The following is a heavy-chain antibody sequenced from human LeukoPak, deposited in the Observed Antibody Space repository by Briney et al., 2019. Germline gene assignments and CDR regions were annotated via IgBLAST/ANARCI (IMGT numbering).Heavy chain of an antibody. CDR2: ISSDGGTT. Sequence: PGGSLRLSCAASGFTFSSYWMHWVRQAPGKGLVWVSRISSDGGTTSYAGSVKGRFTISRDNAKNTLYLQMNSLRAEDTAVYYCATRFNPGGGYSSGWYYFDYWGQGTLVTVSS. D-gene: IGHD6-19*01. J-gene: IGHJ4*02. V-gene: IGHV3-74*01. CDR1: GFTFSSYW. CDR3: ATRFNPGGGYSSGWYYFDY.